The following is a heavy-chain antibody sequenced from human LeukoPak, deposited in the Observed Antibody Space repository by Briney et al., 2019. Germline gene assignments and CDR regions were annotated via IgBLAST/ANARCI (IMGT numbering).Heavy chain of an antibody. CDR1: GFTFSDYY. CDR2: ISYDGSNK. D-gene: IGHD7-27*01. V-gene: IGHV3-30*03. J-gene: IGHJ4*02. Sequence: GGSLRLSCAASGFTFSDYYMSWIRQAPGKGLEWVAVISYDGSNKYYADSVKGRFTISRDNSKNTLYLQMNSLRAEDTAVYYCARDLAGESYFDYWGQGTLVTVSS. CDR3: ARDLAGESYFDY.